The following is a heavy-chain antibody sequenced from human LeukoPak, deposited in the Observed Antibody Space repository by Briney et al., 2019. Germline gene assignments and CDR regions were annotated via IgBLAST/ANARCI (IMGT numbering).Heavy chain of an antibody. D-gene: IGHD1-26*01. CDR3: ARGEGAFDL. CDR1: GFTFSNYG. Sequence: PGGSLRLSCAASGFTFSNYGMLWVRQAPGKGLEWVAFIRYDGSNKYYVASVKGRFTISRDNSKNTLYLQVNSLRAEDTAVYYCARGEGAFDLWGRGTLVTVSS. J-gene: IGHJ2*01. V-gene: IGHV3-30*02. CDR2: IRYDGSNK.